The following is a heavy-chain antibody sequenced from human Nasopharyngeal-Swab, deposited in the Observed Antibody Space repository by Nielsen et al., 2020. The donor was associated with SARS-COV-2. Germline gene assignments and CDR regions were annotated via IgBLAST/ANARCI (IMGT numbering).Heavy chain of an antibody. V-gene: IGHV5-51*01. CDR1: GYSFTSYW. CDR2: IYPGDSDT. J-gene: IGHJ4*02. CDR3: ARLVAVAGGGGGGADY. Sequence: KVSCKGSGYSFTSYWIGWARQMPGKGLEWMGIIYPGDSDTRYSPSFQGQVTISADKSISTAYLQWSSLKASDTAMYYCARLVAVAGGGGGGADYWGQGTLVTVSS. D-gene: IGHD6-19*01.